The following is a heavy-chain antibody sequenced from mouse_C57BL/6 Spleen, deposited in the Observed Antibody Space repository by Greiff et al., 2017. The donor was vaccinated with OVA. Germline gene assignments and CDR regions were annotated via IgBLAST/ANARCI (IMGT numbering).Heavy chain of an antibody. CDR1: GFNIQDYY. J-gene: IGHJ3*01. Sequence: EVKLQESGAELVKPGASVKLSCTASGFNIQDYYMHWVKQRTEQGLEWIGRIDPEDGETKYAPQFQGKATITADTSSNTAYLQLSSLTSEDTAVDYCAREGTRLGPWFAYWGQGTLVTVSA. V-gene: IGHV14-2*01. CDR3: AREGTRLGPWFAY. D-gene: IGHD4-1*01. CDR2: IDPEDGET.